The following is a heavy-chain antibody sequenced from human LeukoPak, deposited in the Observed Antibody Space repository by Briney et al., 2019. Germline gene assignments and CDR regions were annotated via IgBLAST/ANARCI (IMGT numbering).Heavy chain of an antibody. V-gene: IGHV4-59*01. Sequence: SETLSLTCTVSGGSISSYYWSWIRQPPGKGLEYIGYMYSSGSTNYNPSLKSRVTISVDTSKNQFSLKLSSVTAADTAVYYRARYYGEFGWFDPWGQGTQVSVSS. J-gene: IGHJ5*02. D-gene: IGHD4-17*01. CDR1: GGSISSYY. CDR2: MYSSGST. CDR3: ARYYGEFGWFDP.